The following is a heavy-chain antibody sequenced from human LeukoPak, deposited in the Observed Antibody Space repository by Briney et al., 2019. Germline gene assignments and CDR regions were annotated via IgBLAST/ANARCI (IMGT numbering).Heavy chain of an antibody. Sequence: PSETLSLTCTVSGGSISSYYWSWVRQPPGKGLEWIGYIYYSGSTNYNPSLKSRVTISVDTSKNQFSLKLSSVTAADTAVYYCARRITMIVGAYYYYMDVWGKGTTVTVSS. V-gene: IGHV4-59*01. CDR3: ARRITMIVGAYYYYMDV. J-gene: IGHJ6*03. CDR2: IYYSGST. D-gene: IGHD3-22*01. CDR1: GGSISSYY.